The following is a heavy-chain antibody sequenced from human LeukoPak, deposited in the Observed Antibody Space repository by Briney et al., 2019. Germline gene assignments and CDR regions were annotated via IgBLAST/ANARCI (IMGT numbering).Heavy chain of an antibody. CDR2: ISGTGVGT. CDR1: GFTFRNSA. D-gene: IGHD1-20*01. J-gene: IGHJ4*02. V-gene: IGHV3-23*01. Sequence: GGSLRLSCAASGFTFRNSAMSWVRQAPGKGLEWVSTISGTGVGTFYADSVKGRLTISRDNPKNTLYLQTNSLRAEDTAVYYCAKNNWNDMPFVDYWGQGTLVTVSS. CDR3: AKNNWNDMPFVDY.